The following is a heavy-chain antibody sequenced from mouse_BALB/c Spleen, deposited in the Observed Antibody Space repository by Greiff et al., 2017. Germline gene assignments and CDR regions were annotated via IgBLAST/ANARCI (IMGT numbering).Heavy chain of an antibody. Sequence: EVKLQESGPGLVKPSQSLSLTCTVTGYSITSDYAWNWIRQFPGNKLEWMGYISYSGSTSYNPSLKSRISITRDTSKNQFFLQLNSVTTEDTATYYCARGGYMFPYYFDYWGQGTTLTVSS. CDR1: GYSITSDYA. V-gene: IGHV3-2*02. CDR3: ARGGYMFPYYFDY. CDR2: ISYSGST. D-gene: IGHD3-2*02. J-gene: IGHJ2*01.